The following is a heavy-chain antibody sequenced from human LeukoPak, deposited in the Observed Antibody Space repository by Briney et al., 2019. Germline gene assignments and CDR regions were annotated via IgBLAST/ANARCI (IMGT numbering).Heavy chain of an antibody. CDR2: LYNGGGA. CDR3: ARRDTTGWFHHFDY. D-gene: IGHD6-19*01. V-gene: IGHV3-53*01. Sequence: PGGSMRLSCAVSGSTARSNSMTWVRQPPGKGLGWVSILYNGGGANYAASVKGRFTISRDNSRNTLFLQMNSLRDEDTAVYYCARRDTTGWFHHFDYWGQGTLVTVSS. CDR1: GSTARSNS. J-gene: IGHJ4*02.